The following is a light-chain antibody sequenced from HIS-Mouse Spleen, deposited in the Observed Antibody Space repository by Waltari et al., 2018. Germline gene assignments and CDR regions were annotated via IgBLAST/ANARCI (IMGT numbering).Light chain of an antibody. CDR3: SSHTSSSTWV. CDR2: DVS. V-gene: IGLV2-14*03. J-gene: IGLJ3*02. Sequence: QSALTQPASVSGSPGQSITISCTGTSSDVGGYTYVSWYQQHPGKAPKLMIYDVSNRPSGVANRFSGSKSGNTASLTISGLQAEDEADYYCSSHTSSSTWVFGGGTKLTVL. CDR1: SSDVGGYTY.